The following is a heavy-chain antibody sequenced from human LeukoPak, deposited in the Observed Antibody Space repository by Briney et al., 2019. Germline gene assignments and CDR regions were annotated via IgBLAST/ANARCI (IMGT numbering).Heavy chain of an antibody. J-gene: IGHJ5*02. CDR2: VSSTGDT. CDR1: GFSISTITCY. D-gene: IGHD6-19*01. V-gene: IGHV4-39*01. CDR3: ARLTWLGAGSWFDP. Sequence: KPSETLSLTCAVSGFSISTITCYWGWIRQPPGKGLEWIGTVSSTGDTYYNPSLKSRVTVSIATSSNQFSLRLTSMTAADTAVYYCARLTWLGAGSWFDPWGQGALVTVSS.